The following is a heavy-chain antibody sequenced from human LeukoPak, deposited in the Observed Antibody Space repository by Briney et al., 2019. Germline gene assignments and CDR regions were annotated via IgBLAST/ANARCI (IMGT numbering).Heavy chain of an antibody. Sequence: GGSLRLSCAASRLTFSSYSMNWCRQAPGKGLEWVSSISISSGYIYYADSVKGRFTISRDNAKNSLYLQMNSLRAEDTAVYYCARRRSAAAAGDYGMDVWGQGTTVTVSS. V-gene: IGHV3-21*01. CDR1: RLTFSSYS. D-gene: IGHD6-13*01. CDR2: ISISSGYI. J-gene: IGHJ6*02. CDR3: ARRRSAAAAGDYGMDV.